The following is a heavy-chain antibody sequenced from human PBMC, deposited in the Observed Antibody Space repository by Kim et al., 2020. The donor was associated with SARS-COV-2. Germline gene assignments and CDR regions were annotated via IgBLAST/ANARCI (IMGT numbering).Heavy chain of an antibody. CDR2: TNK. V-gene: IGHV3-30*02. CDR3: AKAEAYDY. Sequence: TNKSTATAVKDRLTISRENSKNTQYLQMNSLGAEDTAVYYCAKAEAYDYWGQGTLVTVSS. J-gene: IGHJ4*02.